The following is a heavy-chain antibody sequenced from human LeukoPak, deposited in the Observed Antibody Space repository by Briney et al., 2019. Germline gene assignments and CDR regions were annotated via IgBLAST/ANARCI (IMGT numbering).Heavy chain of an antibody. Sequence: PGGSLRLSCAASGFTVSSNYMSWVRQAPGKGLEWVSVIYSGGSTYYADSVKGRFTISRDNSKNTLYLQMNSLRPEDTAVYYCAREGVNSPDDTFDVWGQGTMVIVSS. CDR3: AREGVNSPDDTFDV. CDR2: IYSGGST. CDR1: GFTVSSNY. J-gene: IGHJ3*01. V-gene: IGHV3-53*05. D-gene: IGHD3-3*01.